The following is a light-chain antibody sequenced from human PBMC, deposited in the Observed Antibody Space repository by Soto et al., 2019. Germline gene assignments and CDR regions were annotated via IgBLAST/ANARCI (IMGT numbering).Light chain of an antibody. CDR3: QQYGSSPTWT. V-gene: IGKV3-20*01. Sequence: ESVLTQSPGTLSLSPGERATLSCRASQSVSSNYLAWYQQKPGQAPRLLIYGASTRATGIPVRFSGSGSGTDFTLTISRLEPEDSAVYYCQQYGSSPTWTFGQGTKVEI. CDR2: GAS. J-gene: IGKJ1*01. CDR1: QSVSSNY.